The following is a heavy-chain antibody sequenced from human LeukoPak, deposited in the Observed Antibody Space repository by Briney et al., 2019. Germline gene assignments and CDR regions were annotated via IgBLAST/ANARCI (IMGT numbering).Heavy chain of an antibody. CDR3: AKDVAMIVEAWFDP. CDR2: IRYDGSNK. V-gene: IGHV3-30*02. Sequence: QPGGSLRLSCAASGFTFSSYGMHWVRQAPGKGLEWVAFIRYDGSNKYYADSVKGRFTISRDNSKNTLYLQMNSLRAEDTAVYYCAKDVAMIVEAWFDPWGQGTLVTVSS. J-gene: IGHJ5*02. D-gene: IGHD3-22*01. CDR1: GFTFSSYG.